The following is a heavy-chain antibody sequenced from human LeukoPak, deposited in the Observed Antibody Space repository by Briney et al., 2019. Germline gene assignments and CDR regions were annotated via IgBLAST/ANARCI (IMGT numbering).Heavy chain of an antibody. Sequence: SQTLSLTCTVSGGSISSGSYYWGWIRQPPGKGLEWIGEINHSGSTNYNPSLKSRVTISVDTSKNQFSLKLNSVTAADTAVYYCASRYFCGSTSCYTFDYWGQGTLVTVSS. V-gene: IGHV4-39*07. CDR1: GGSISSGSYY. CDR2: INHSGST. D-gene: IGHD2-2*02. J-gene: IGHJ4*02. CDR3: ASRYFCGSTSCYTFDY.